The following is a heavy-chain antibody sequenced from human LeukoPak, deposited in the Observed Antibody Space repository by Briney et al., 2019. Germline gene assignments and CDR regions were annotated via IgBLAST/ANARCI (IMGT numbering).Heavy chain of an antibody. Sequence: GGSLRLSCAASGFTFSSYGMHWVRQAPGKGLEWVAFIRYDGSNKYYADSVKGRFTISRDYSKNTLSLQLSSLRAEDTAVYYCAKDLGYCGTTSCSWDYWGQGTLVTVSS. D-gene: IGHD2-2*01. V-gene: IGHV3-30*02. CDR3: AKDLGYCGTTSCSWDY. CDR2: IRYDGSNK. CDR1: GFTFSSYG. J-gene: IGHJ4*02.